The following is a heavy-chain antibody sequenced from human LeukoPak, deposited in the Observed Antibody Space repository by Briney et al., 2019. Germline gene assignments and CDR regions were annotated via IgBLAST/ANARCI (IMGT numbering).Heavy chain of an antibody. CDR1: GGSFSGYY. J-gene: IGHJ4*02. D-gene: IGHD5-24*01. CDR2: INHSGST. V-gene: IGHV4-34*01. CDR3: ARDGYNYGLSIY. Sequence: SETLSLTCAVYGGSFSGYYWSWIRQPPGKGLEWIGEINHSGSTNYNPSLRSRVTISVDTSKNQFSLKLSSLRSEDTAVYYCARDGYNYGLSIYWGQGTLVTVSS.